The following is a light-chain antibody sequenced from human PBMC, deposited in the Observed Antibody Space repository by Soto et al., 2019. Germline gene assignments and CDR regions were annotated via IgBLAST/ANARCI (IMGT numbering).Light chain of an antibody. CDR2: GNS. V-gene: IGLV1-40*01. J-gene: IGLJ1*01. Sequence: QAVVTQPPSVSGAPGQRVTISCTGSSSNTGAGYDVHWYQQLPGTAPKLLIYGNSNRPSGVPDRFSGSKSGTSASLAITGLQAEDEADYYCQSYDSSLSVYVFGTGTKLTVL. CDR1: SSNTGAGYD. CDR3: QSYDSSLSVYV.